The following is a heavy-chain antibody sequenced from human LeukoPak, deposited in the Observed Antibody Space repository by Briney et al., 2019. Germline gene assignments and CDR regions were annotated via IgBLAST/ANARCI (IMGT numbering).Heavy chain of an antibody. J-gene: IGHJ4*02. CDR3: ASGWLQRNFDY. V-gene: IGHV3-74*01. Sequence: GGSLRLSCAASGSTFTSHWMHWVRQAPGEGLVWVSRISPDGSSTNYADSVKGRFTLSRDNARNAVYLQMNNLRAEDTAVYYCASGWLQRNFDYWGQGTLVTVSS. D-gene: IGHD5-24*01. CDR2: ISPDGSST. CDR1: GSTFTSHW.